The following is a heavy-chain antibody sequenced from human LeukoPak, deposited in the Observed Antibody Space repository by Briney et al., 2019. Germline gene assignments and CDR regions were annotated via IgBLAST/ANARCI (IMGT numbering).Heavy chain of an antibody. D-gene: IGHD2-15*01. J-gene: IGHJ5*02. CDR3: ARVGYCSGGSCYSVWFXX. V-gene: IGHV1-69*05. Sequence: SVKVSCKASGGTFSSYAISWVRQAPGQGLEWMGGIIPIFGTANYAQKFQGRVTITTDESTSTAYMELSSLRSEDTAVYYCARVGYCSGGSCYSVWFXXWGQXXLVT. CDR1: GGTFSSYA. CDR2: IIPIFGTA.